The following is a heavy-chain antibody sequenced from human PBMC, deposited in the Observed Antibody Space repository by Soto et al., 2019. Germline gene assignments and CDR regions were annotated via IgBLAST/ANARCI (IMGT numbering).Heavy chain of an antibody. CDR3: ARDVFYHHRTGSPSHFFDF. J-gene: IGHJ4*02. V-gene: IGHV1-3*01. Sequence: QVQLVQSGAEVKKPGASVKVSCKTFGFTFTNYVLFWVRQAPGQRLEWVVWIHAGNGNTESSEKFQGRVTLTTDTSASTAYMELSSLRSEDTALYYCARDVFYHHRTGSPSHFFDFWGQGSLVTVSS. CDR2: IHAGNGNT. CDR1: GFTFTNYV. D-gene: IGHD3-9*01.